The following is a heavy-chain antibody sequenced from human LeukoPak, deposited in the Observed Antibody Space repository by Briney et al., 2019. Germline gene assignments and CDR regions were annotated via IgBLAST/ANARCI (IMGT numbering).Heavy chain of an antibody. CDR3: ARGVVPAARSYYYYMDV. D-gene: IGHD2-2*01. CDR2: INHSGST. V-gene: IGHV4-34*01. Sequence: SETLSLTCAVYGGSFSGYYWSWIRQPPGKGLEWIGEINHSGSTNYNSSLKSRVTISVDTSKNQFSLKLSSVTAADTAVYYCARGVVPAARSYYYYMDVWGKGTTVTVSS. CDR1: GGSFSGYY. J-gene: IGHJ6*03.